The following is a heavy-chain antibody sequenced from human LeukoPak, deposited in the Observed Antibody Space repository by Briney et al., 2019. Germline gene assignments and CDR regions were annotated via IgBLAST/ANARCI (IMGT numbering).Heavy chain of an antibody. Sequence: PGGSLRLSCTTSGFTFSTYGIHWLRLAPGKGLEWVALIWSDGTNKYYADSVKGRFTVSRDNSKNTLYLQMDSLRAEDTAIYYCARGRTGVDSWGQGTLVTVSS. V-gene: IGHV3-33*01. CDR1: GFTFSTYG. CDR2: IWSDGTNK. CDR3: ARGRTGVDS. J-gene: IGHJ4*02.